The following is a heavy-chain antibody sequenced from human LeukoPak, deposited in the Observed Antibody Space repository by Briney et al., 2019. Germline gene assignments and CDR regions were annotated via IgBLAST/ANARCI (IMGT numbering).Heavy chain of an antibody. CDR1: GFTVSSNF. J-gene: IGHJ3*02. CDR3: ARSTLSVMAFDI. CDR2: VYSGSTT. D-gene: IGHD2-8*01. V-gene: IGHV3-53*01. Sequence: GGSLRLSCAASGFTVSSNFMSWVRQAPGKGLEWVSVVYSGSTTYYADSVKGRFTISGDNSKNTLYLQMHSLRADDTAVYYCARSTLSVMAFDIWGQGTMVTVSS.